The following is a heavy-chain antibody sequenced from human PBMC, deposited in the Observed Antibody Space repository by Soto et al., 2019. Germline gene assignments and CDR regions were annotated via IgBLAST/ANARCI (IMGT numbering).Heavy chain of an antibody. J-gene: IGHJ4*02. CDR1: GFSLTTTGVG. V-gene: IGHV2-5*02. D-gene: IGHD3-22*01. CDR3: THRPSYRSGYDY. Sequence: QITLKESGPTLVKPTETLTLTCTFSGFSLTTTGVGVAWIRQPPGKALEWLALIYWDDDKRYSPSLKSRLTITKDTSRNQVVLTMTNVDPVDTATYYCTHRPSYRSGYDYWGQGTLVTVSS. CDR2: IYWDDDK.